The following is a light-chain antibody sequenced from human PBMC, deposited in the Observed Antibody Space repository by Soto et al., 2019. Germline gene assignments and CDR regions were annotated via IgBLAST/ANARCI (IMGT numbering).Light chain of an antibody. V-gene: IGKV3-11*01. CDR3: QQYYNWPRT. CDR1: QSVSSY. CDR2: DVS. J-gene: IGKJ5*01. Sequence: EVVLTQSPVTLSLSPLERATLSFMASQSVSSYLAWYQQKPGQAPRLLIYDVSNRATGIPARFSGSGSGTEFTLTINSLQAEDCAVYYCQQYYNWPRTFGQGTRLEIK.